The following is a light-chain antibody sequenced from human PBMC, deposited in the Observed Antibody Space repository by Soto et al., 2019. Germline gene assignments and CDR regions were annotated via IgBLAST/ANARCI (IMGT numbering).Light chain of an antibody. CDR3: QQYGSSGT. J-gene: IGKJ1*01. CDR2: GAS. CDR1: QSISRNY. Sequence: VLTQSAGTLSLSPGERGNLXWRASQSISRNYVAWYQLGVSQDPRLLFYGASSRHTGITDRFSGSGCGKDFILTISRLEPEDLAVYDCQQYGSSGTFGQGTKVDIK. V-gene: IGKV3-20*01.